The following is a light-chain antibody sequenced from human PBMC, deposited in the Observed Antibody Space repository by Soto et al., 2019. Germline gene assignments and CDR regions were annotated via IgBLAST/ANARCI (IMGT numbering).Light chain of an antibody. Sequence: QSVLTQPPSESGSPGQSVTISCTGTSSDVGGYNYVSWYQQHPGKAPKLMIYEVSKRPSGVPDRLSGSKSGNTASLTVSGLQVEDEADYYCASYTGSDTLVFGGGTKLTVL. J-gene: IGLJ2*01. CDR2: EVS. CDR1: SSDVGGYNY. CDR3: ASYTGSDTLV. V-gene: IGLV2-8*01.